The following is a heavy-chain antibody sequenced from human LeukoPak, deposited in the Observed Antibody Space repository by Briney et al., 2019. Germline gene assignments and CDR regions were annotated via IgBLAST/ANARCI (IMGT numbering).Heavy chain of an antibody. V-gene: IGHV3-48*03. CDR1: GFTFSSHE. CDR3: ARAGSGYRYWFDP. D-gene: IGHD3-22*01. J-gene: IGHJ5*02. Sequence: GGSLRLSCAASGFTFSSHEMNWVRQAPGKGLEWVSYISSSGSTIYYADSVKGRFTISRDNAKNSLYLQMNSLRAEDTAVYYCARAGSGYRYWFDPWGQGTLVTVSS. CDR2: ISSSGSTI.